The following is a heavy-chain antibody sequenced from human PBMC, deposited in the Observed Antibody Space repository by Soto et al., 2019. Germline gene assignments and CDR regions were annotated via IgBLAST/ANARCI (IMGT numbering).Heavy chain of an antibody. D-gene: IGHD3-10*01. V-gene: IGHV3-30-3*01. CDR3: ARDGRLWFGESNDY. Sequence: QVQLVESGGGVVQPGRSLRLSCAASGFTFSSYAMHWVRQAPGKGLEWVAVISYDGSNKYYADSVKGRFTISRDNSKNTLYLQMNSLRAEDTAVYYWARDGRLWFGESNDYWGQGTLVTVSS. CDR2: ISYDGSNK. J-gene: IGHJ4*02. CDR1: GFTFSSYA.